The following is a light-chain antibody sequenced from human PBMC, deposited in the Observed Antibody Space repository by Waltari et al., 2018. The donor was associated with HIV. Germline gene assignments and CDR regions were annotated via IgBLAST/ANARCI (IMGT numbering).Light chain of an antibody. V-gene: IGKV1-8*01. CDR1: QGISSY. J-gene: IGKJ4*01. Sequence: AIRMTQSPSSFSASTGDRVTITCRASQGISSYLAWYQQKTGKAPKLLIYAASTLQSGVPSRFSGSGSGTDFTLTISCLQSEDFATYYCQQYYSYPLTFGGGTKVEIK. CDR2: AAS. CDR3: QQYYSYPLT.